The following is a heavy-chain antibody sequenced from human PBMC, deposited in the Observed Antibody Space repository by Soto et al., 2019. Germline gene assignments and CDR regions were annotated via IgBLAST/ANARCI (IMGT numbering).Heavy chain of an antibody. V-gene: IGHV4-61*01. CDR2: VYYSGTT. Sequence: QVQLQESGPGLLKPSETLSLTCSVSGGSVNNRTYYWSWIRQPPGKRLEWIGYVYYSGTTNYNSSLMSGVSISVDTSKNQFSLSLSSVTAADTALYYCARTTAVPNTLRTRYYFDYWGQGTLVTVSS. D-gene: IGHD4-17*01. CDR1: GGSVNNRTYY. CDR3: ARTTAVPNTLRTRYYFDY. J-gene: IGHJ4*02.